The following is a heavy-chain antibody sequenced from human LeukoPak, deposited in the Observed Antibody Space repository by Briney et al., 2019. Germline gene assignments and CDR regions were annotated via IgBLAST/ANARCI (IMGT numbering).Heavy chain of an antibody. Sequence: GGSLRLPCAASGFTFSTYAMSWVRQAPGKGLEWVSAICGSDGSRHYADSVKGRFTISRDNSKNTLYLQMNSLRGEDTAVYYCAKGGSPSCYTSSGYWGQGTLVTVSS. D-gene: IGHD2-2*02. V-gene: IGHV3-23*01. CDR3: AKGGSPSCYTSSGY. CDR1: GFTFSTYA. J-gene: IGHJ4*02. CDR2: ICGSDGSR.